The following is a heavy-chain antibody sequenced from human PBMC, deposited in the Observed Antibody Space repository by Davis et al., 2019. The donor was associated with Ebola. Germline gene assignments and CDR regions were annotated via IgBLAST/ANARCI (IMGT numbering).Heavy chain of an antibody. J-gene: IGHJ4*02. CDR2: ISGHNGNT. CDR1: GYSFNTYG. Sequence: ASVKVSCKASGYSFNTYGISWVRQAPGQGPEWMGWISGHNGNTKSAEKFQDRVTLTTDTSTNTAYLELRSLTSDDTALYYCARDGRGIYYDYFDYWGQGTLVTVPS. D-gene: IGHD1-26*01. V-gene: IGHV1-18*01. CDR3: ARDGRGIYYDYFDY.